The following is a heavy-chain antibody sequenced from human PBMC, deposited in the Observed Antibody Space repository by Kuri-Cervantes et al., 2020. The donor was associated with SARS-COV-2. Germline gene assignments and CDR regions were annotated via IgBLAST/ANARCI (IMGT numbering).Heavy chain of an antibody. V-gene: IGHV4-34*01. J-gene: IGHJ4*02. CDR1: GGSFSGYY. CDR2: INHSGST. CDR3: ALRREQLGAFDY. D-gene: IGHD6-6*01. Sequence: ESLKISCAVYGGSFSGYYWSWIRQPPGKGLEWIGEINHSGSTYYNPSLKSRVTISVDTSKNQFSLKLSSVTAADTAVYYCALRREQLGAFDYWGQGTLVTVSS.